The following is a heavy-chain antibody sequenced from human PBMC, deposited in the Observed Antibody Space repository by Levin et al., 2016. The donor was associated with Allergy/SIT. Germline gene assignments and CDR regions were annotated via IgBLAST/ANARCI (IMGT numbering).Heavy chain of an antibody. V-gene: IGHV1-69*13. J-gene: IGHJ2*01. CDR1: GGTFSSYA. D-gene: IGHD2-2*01. CDR3: ARDLNSGIVVVPAATDWYFDL. Sequence: SVKVSCKASGGTFSSYAISWVRQAPGQGLEWMGGIIPIFGTANYAQKFQGRVTITADESTSTAYMELSSLRSEDTAVYYCARDLNSGIVVVPAATDWYFDLWGRGTLVTVSS. CDR2: IIPIFGTA.